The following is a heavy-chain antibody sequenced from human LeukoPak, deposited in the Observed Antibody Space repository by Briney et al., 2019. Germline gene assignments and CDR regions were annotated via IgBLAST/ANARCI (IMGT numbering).Heavy chain of an antibody. CDR3: ARDPASYWNEQDFDY. CDR2: IIPILGIA. J-gene: IGHJ4*02. V-gene: IGHV1-69*04. Sequence: SVKVSCKASGGTFSSYAISWARQAPGQGLEWMGRIIPILGIANYAQKFQGRVTITADKSTSTAYMELSSLRSEDTAVYYCARDPASYWNEQDFDYWGQGTLVTVSS. CDR1: GGTFSSYA. D-gene: IGHD1-1*01.